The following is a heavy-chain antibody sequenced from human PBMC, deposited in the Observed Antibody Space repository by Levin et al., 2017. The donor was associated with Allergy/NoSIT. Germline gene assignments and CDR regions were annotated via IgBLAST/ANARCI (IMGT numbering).Heavy chain of an antibody. Sequence: PSETLSLTCAVYDGSVSGYYWTWIRQPPGKGLEWIGEISHSGSTYYTPSLKSRLTISLDTSKNQFSLELISLTDADTAVYFCARIRRTTVVTSSDAYDVWGQGTMVTVSS. CDR2: ISHSGST. D-gene: IGHD4-23*01. CDR3: ARIRRTTVVTSSDAYDV. V-gene: IGHV4-34*01. J-gene: IGHJ3*01. CDR1: DGSVSGYY.